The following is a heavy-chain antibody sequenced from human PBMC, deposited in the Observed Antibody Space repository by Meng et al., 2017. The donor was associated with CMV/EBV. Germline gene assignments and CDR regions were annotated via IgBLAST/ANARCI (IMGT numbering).Heavy chain of an antibody. D-gene: IGHD3-9*01. CDR1: GFTFSSYS. CDR2: ISSSSSYI. J-gene: IGHJ4*02. Sequence: GGSLRLSCAASGFTFSSYSMNWVRQAPGKGLEWVSSISSSSSYIYYADSVKGRFTISRDNAKNSLYLQMNSLRGEDTAVYYCATYYSSLTGYYLLGGYWGQGTLVTVSS. V-gene: IGHV3-21*01. CDR3: ATYYSSLTGYYLLGGY.